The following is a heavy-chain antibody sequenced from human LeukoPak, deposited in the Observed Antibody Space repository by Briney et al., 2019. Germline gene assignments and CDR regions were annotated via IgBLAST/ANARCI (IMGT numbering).Heavy chain of an antibody. CDR3: ARGPYYGSGSYYKDYYYYYGMDV. CDR2: IYYSGST. CDR1: GGSISSSPYY. D-gene: IGHD3-10*01. V-gene: IGHV4-39*07. Sequence: SETLSLTCTVSGGSISSSPYYWGWIRQPPGKGLEWIGSIYYSGSTYYNPSLKSRVTISVDTSKNQFSLKLSSVTAADTAVYYCARGPYYGSGSYYKDYYYYYGMDVWGQGTTVTVSS. J-gene: IGHJ6*02.